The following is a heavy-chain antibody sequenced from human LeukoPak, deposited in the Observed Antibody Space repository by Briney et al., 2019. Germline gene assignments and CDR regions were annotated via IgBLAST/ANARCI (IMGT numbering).Heavy chain of an antibody. CDR1: GFTFNNYA. CDR2: LAYDGTNE. D-gene: IGHD2-21*01. V-gene: IGHV3-30*04. J-gene: IGHJ4*02. CDR3: AKAPVTSCRGAYCYPFDS. Sequence: GQSLRLSCAASGFTFNNYAMHWVRQAPGKGLDWVALLAYDGTNEYYSGSVKGRFSISRDNYKNTVDLQMNSLRVDDTAVYYCAKAPVTSCRGAYCYPFDSWGQGTLVTVSS.